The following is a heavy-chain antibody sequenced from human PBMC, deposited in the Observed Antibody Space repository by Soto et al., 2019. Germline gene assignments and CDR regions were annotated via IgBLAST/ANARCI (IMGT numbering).Heavy chain of an antibody. CDR1: GFTFSSYA. D-gene: IGHD6-13*01. J-gene: IGHJ6*02. V-gene: IGHV3-30-3*01. CDR2: ILYDGSNK. CDR3: ARGEKDSSWYVRGTTTGYGMDV. Sequence: QVQLVESGGGVVQPGRSLRLSCAASGFTFSSYAMHWVRQAPGKGLEWVAVILYDGSNKYYADSVKGRFTISRDNSKNTLYLQMNSLRAEDTAVYYCARGEKDSSWYVRGTTTGYGMDVWGQGTTVTVSS.